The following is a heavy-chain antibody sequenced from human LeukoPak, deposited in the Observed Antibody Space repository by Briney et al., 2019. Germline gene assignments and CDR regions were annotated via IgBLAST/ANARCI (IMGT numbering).Heavy chain of an antibody. D-gene: IGHD3-22*01. CDR1: GGSFSGYY. J-gene: IGHJ5*02. CDR2: INHSGST. V-gene: IGHV4-34*01. CDR3: ARSYDSSGYYRPYNWFDP. Sequence: SETLSLTCTVYGGSFSGYYWSWIRQPPGKGLEWIGEINHSGSTNYNPSLKSRVTISVDTSKNQFSLKLSSVTAADTAVYYCARSYDSSGYYRPYNWFDPWGQGTLVTVSS.